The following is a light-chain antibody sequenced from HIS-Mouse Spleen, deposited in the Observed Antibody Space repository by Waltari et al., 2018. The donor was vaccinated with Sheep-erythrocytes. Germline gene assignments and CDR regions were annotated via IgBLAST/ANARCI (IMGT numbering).Light chain of an antibody. CDR1: QSVSSN. Sequence: EIVMTQSPATLSVSPGERATLSCRASQSVSSNLAWYQQKPGQAPRLLIYGASHRATGIPARFSGSGSGTECTLTISSMQSEDFAVYYCQQYNNWSETFGQGTKVEIK. V-gene: IGKV3-15*01. CDR3: QQYNNWSET. CDR2: GAS. J-gene: IGKJ1*01.